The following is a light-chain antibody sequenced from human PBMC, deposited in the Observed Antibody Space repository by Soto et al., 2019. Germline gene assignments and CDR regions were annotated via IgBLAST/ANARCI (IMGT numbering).Light chain of an antibody. CDR1: QSLLHITGETF. CDR2: EVS. J-gene: IGKJ5*01. Sequence: DVVMTQTPLALEVAPGQPTYISCKSSQSLLHITGETFLFWYLQKPGQSPQLLIYEVSTRVSGVPDRFSGSGSGTDSTLEISRVETDDVGIYYCMQSTQLPPTFGQGTRLEI. V-gene: IGKV2D-29*02. CDR3: MQSTQLPPT.